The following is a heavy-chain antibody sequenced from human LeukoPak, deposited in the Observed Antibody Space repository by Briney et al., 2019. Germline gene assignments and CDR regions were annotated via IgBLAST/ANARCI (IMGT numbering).Heavy chain of an antibody. D-gene: IGHD3-10*01. J-gene: IGHJ4*02. V-gene: IGHV3-21*06. CDR1: GFYFANYA. CDR3: VRDVGAVRGEVYFDY. CDR2: ITGSGPYM. Sequence: GGSLRLSCAASGFYFANYAMHWVRLSPGKGLEWVSSITGSGPYMLYADSVKHRFTISRDNTKNLLYLEMNSLRAEDTAMYFCVRDVGAVRGEVYFDYWGQGTLVTVSS.